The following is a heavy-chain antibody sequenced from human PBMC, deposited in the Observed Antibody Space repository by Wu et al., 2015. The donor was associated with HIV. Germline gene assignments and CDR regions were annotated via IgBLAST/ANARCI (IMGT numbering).Heavy chain of an antibody. CDR1: QYRFITYG. Sequence: VQSGGEVKKPGASVKVSCKASQYRFITYGVTWVRQVPGHGFEWMGWISPYNENTDVAQKFRDRLTMTTDTSTTTAYMELRSLRTDDTAVYYCAIHSLDYGDKFWYFDLWGRGSLVTVSS. J-gene: IGHJ2*01. CDR2: ISPYNENT. CDR3: AIHSLDYGDKFWYFDL. D-gene: IGHD4-17*01. V-gene: IGHV1-18*01.